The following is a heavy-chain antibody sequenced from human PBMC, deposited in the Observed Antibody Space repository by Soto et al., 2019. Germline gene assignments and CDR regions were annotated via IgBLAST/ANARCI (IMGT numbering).Heavy chain of an antibody. CDR1: GYTFSNYD. CDR2: VNPNNGDT. CDR3: AKVSRKGSAIDFDY. Sequence: QVQLVQSGAELKKPGASVKVSCKASGYTFSNYDMNWVRQATGQGPEWIGWVNPNNGDTGYAQKFQGRVTLTTDIPKTTAYMELTSLRSEDTAIYYCAKVSRKGSAIDFDYWGQGTLITVSS. J-gene: IGHJ4*02. V-gene: IGHV1-8*01. D-gene: IGHD3-10*01.